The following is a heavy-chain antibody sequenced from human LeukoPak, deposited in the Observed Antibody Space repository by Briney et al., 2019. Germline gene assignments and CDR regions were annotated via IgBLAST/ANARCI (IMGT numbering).Heavy chain of an antibody. CDR3: AREYKARGAFDI. CDR2: ISYDGSNK. V-gene: IGHV3-30-3*01. CDR1: GFTFSSYA. J-gene: IGHJ3*02. D-gene: IGHD1-14*01. Sequence: GGSLRLSCAASGFTFSSYAMHWVRQAPGKGLEWVAVISYDGSNKYYADSVKGRFTISRDNSKNTLYLQMNSLRAEDTAVYYCAREYKARGAFDIWGQGTMVTVS.